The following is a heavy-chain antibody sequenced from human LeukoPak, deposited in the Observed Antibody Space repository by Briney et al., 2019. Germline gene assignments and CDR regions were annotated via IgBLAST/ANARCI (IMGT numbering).Heavy chain of an antibody. CDR3: ARVSSSSLFDY. CDR1: GFSFSDYY. J-gene: IGHJ4*02. V-gene: IGHV3-11*04. D-gene: IGHD6-13*01. Sequence: GGSLRLSCAASGFSFSDYYMSWIRQAPGKGLEWVSYIGSRGRTIYYADSVKGRITISRDNAKNSVYLQMNSLRAEDTAMYFCARVSSSSLFDYWGQGTLVTVSS. CDR2: IGSRGRTI.